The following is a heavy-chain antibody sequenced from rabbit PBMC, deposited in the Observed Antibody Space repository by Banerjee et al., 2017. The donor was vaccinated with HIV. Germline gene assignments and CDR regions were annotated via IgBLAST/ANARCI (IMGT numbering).Heavy chain of an antibody. CDR1: GFDFSSNA. V-gene: IGHV1S47*01. CDR2: IDPVFGNT. J-gene: IGHJ4*01. CDR3: ARVLFGNAEGDL. Sequence: LEESGGGLVKPEGSLTLTCKASGFDFSSNAICWVRQAPGKGLEWIGYIDPVFGNTYYASWVKGRFTISSHNAQNTLYLQLNSLTAADTATYFCARVLFGNAEGDLWGPGTLVTVS. D-gene: IGHD6-1*01.